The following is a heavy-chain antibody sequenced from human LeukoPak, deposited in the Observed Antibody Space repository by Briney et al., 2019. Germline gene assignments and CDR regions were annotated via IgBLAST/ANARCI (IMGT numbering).Heavy chain of an antibody. V-gene: IGHV4-30-4*01. D-gene: IGHD4-17*01. Sequence: SETLSLTCTVSGGSISSGDYYWSWIRQPPGKGLEWIGYIYYSGSTYYNPSLKSRVTISVDTSKNQFSLKLSSVTAADTAVYYCARSMRATVITEVGYWGQGTLVTVSS. J-gene: IGHJ4*02. CDR2: IYYSGST. CDR1: GGSISSGDYY. CDR3: ARSMRATVITEVGY.